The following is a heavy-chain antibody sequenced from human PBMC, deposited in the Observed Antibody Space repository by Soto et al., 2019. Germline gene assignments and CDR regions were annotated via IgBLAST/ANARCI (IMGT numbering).Heavy chain of an antibody. V-gene: IGHV3-21*01. CDR2: ISSSSSYI. CDR1: GFTFSSYS. Sequence: EVQLVESGGGLVKPGGSLRLSCAASGFTFSSYSMNWVRQAPGKGLEWVSSISSSSSYIYYADSVKGRFTISIDNAKNSLYLQMNSLRAEDTAVYYCARDTSRGWHTYWGQGTLVTVSS. CDR3: ARDTSRGWHTY. J-gene: IGHJ4*02. D-gene: IGHD6-19*01.